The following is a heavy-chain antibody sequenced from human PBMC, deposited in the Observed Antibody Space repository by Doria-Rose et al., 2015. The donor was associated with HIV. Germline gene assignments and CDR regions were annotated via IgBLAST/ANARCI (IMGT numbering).Heavy chain of an antibody. J-gene: IGHJ6*03. V-gene: IGHV3-9*01. CDR1: GFSFESYA. Sequence: EVQLVESGGGLVQPGRSLRLSCVGSGFSFESYAMHWVRLAPGKGLEWVAGISWDSGAKGNADSVEGRFTISRDNAKKSVYLEMRSLRPEDTAFYYCAKASIIRPKYFYYMDVWGKGTSVTVTS. CDR2: ISWDSGAK. CDR3: AKASIIRPKYFYYMDV. D-gene: IGHD3-9*01.